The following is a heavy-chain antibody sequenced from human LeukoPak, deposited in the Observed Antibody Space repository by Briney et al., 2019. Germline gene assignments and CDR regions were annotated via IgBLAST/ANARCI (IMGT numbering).Heavy chain of an antibody. Sequence: GGSLRLSCAASGLSFSSHSMNWVRQAPGKGLEWVSSMTGDSTFIYYADSVKGRFTISRDNAKNSLYLQMNSLRTEDTAVYYCARDRDAYIAEHFGYWGQGTLVTVSS. CDR1: GLSFSSHS. CDR3: ARDRDAYIAEHFGY. D-gene: IGHD1-14*01. CDR2: MTGDSTFI. V-gene: IGHV3-21*01. J-gene: IGHJ4*02.